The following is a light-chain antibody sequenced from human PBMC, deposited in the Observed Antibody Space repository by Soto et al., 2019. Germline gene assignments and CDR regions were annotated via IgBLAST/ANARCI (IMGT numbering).Light chain of an antibody. Sequence: EIVMTQSPATLSVSPGERATLSCRASQSVSSNLAWYQQKPGQAPRLLIYGPSTRATGIPARFSGSGSGTEFTLTISSPQSEDFAVYYCQQYNNWPPWTFGQGTKVDIK. CDR1: QSVSSN. J-gene: IGKJ1*01. CDR2: GPS. V-gene: IGKV3-15*01. CDR3: QQYNNWPPWT.